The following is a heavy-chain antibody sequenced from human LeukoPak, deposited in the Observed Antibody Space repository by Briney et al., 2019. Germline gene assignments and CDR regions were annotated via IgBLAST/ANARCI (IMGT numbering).Heavy chain of an antibody. CDR2: ISSSGRTI. CDR3: ARGPLDFLDY. D-gene: IGHD1-1*01. J-gene: IGHJ4*02. Sequence: PGGSLRLSCAASGFTFSSYSMNWVRQAPGKGLEWVSYISSSGRTIYYADSVKGRFTISRDNAKNSLYLQMNSLRAEDTAVYYCARGPLDFLDYWGQGALVTVSS. V-gene: IGHV3-48*04. CDR1: GFTFSSYS.